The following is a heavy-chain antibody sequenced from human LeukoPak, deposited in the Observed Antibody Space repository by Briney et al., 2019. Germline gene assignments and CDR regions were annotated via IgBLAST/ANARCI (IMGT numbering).Heavy chain of an antibody. J-gene: IGHJ1*01. CDR2: INPSGGST. CDR3: ARDDRGAGNPGYFQH. V-gene: IGHV1-46*01. D-gene: IGHD6-19*01. CDR1: GYTFTSYY. Sequence: ASVKVSCKASGYTFTSYYMHWVRQAPGQGLEWMGIINPSGGSTSYAQKFQGRVTMTRDTSTSTVYMELSSLRSEDTAVYYCARDDRGAGNPGYFQHWGQGTLVTVSS.